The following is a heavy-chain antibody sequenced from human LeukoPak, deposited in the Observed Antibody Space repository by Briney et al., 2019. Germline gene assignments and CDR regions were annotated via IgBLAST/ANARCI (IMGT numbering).Heavy chain of an antibody. CDR3: ATSSAAGTYYYGMDV. CDR1: GGSISSSNW. V-gene: IGHV4-4*02. Sequence: SETLSLTCAVSGGSISSSNWWSWVRQPPGKGLEWIGEIYHSGSTNYNPSLKSRVSISVDTSKNQFSLKLSSVTAADTAVYYCATSSAAGTYYYGMDVWGQGTTVTVSS. D-gene: IGHD6-13*01. CDR2: IYHSGST. J-gene: IGHJ6*02.